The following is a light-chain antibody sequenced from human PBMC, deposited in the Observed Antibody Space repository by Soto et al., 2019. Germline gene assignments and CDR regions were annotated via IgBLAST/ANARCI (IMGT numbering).Light chain of an antibody. J-gene: IGKJ1*01. CDR3: QQYASSRT. CDR2: DAS. CDR1: QSVSIY. V-gene: IGKV3-11*01. Sequence: EFVLTQSPAILSLSPGYRSTLSCRASQSVSIYLAWYQQKPGHAPRLLIYDASNRATGIPAKLSGSGSGTDFTLTISSLEPEDFAVYYCQQYASSRTFGQGTKVDIK.